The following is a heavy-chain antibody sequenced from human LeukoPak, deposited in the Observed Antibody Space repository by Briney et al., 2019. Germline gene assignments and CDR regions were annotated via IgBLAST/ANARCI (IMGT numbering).Heavy chain of an antibody. Sequence: SETLSLTCSVSGGSISSSSYYWGWIRQPPGKGLEWIGSVSNSGSTYYTPSLKSRVSISVDMSKNQFSLKLSSVTAEDTAIYYCARTEYSWNYNYWGQGILVTVSS. D-gene: IGHD1-7*01. J-gene: IGHJ4*02. CDR3: ARTEYSWNYNY. CDR1: GGSISSSSYY. CDR2: VSNSGST. V-gene: IGHV4-39*01.